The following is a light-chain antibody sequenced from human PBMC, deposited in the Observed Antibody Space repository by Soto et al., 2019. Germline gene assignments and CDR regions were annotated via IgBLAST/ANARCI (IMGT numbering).Light chain of an antibody. CDR1: QSISSY. J-gene: IGKJ4*01. V-gene: IGKV1-39*01. CDR2: AAS. Sequence: DIQMTQSPSSLSASVGDRVTITCRASQSISSYLNWYQQKPGKAPKLLIYAASSFQSGVPSRFSSSGSGTDFTLTISSLQPEDFATYYCQQSYSTPLTFGGGTKVEIK. CDR3: QQSYSTPLT.